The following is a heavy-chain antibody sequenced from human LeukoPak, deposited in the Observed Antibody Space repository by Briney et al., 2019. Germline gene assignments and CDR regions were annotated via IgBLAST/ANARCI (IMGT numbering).Heavy chain of an antibody. D-gene: IGHD3-3*01. J-gene: IGHJ4*02. CDR2: INSDGSST. Sequence: GGSLRLSCAVSGFTFSSYWMHWVRQAPGKGLVWVSRINSDGSSTSYADSVKGRFTISRDNAKNTLYLQMNSLRAEDTAVYYCARVTDDFWSGYYLSGRSLDYWGQGTLVTVSS. CDR1: GFTFSSYW. V-gene: IGHV3-74*01. CDR3: ARVTDDFWSGYYLSGRSLDY.